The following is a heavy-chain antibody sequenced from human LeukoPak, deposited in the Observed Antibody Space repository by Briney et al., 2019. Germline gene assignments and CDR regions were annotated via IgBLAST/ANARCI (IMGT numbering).Heavy chain of an antibody. J-gene: IGHJ3*02. CDR1: GGSISSGGYS. CDR2: IYHSGST. V-gene: IGHV4-30-2*01. Sequence: SETLSLTCAVSGGSISSGGYSWRWIRQPPGKGLEWIGYIYHSGSTYYNPSLKSRVTISVDRSKNQFSLKLSSVTAADTAVYYCARGGDYGENDDAFDIWGQGTMVTVSS. D-gene: IGHD4-17*01. CDR3: ARGGDYGENDDAFDI.